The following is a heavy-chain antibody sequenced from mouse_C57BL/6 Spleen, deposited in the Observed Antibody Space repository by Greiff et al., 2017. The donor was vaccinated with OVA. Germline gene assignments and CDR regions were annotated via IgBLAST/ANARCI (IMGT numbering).Heavy chain of an antibody. D-gene: IGHD2-4*01. Sequence: VQLQQPGAELVKPGASVKLSCKASGYTFTSYWMHWVKQRPGRGLEWIGRIDPNSGVTKYNEKFKSKATLTVDKPSSTAYMQLSSLTSEDSAVYYCARAPIYYDYDDYAMDYWGQGTSVTVSS. CDR2: IDPNSGVT. J-gene: IGHJ4*01. CDR3: ARAPIYYDYDDYAMDY. V-gene: IGHV1-72*01. CDR1: GYTFTSYW.